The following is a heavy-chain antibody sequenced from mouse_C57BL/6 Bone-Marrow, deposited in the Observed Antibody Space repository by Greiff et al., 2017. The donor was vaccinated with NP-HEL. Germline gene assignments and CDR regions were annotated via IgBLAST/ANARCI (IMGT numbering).Heavy chain of an antibody. Sequence: EVQGVESGGDLVKPGGSLKLSCAASGFTFSSYGMSWVRQTPDKRLEWVATISSGGSYTYSPDSVQGRFTISRDNAKNTLYLKMSSLKSENTAMYYCARRDYYGSSSYWYFDVWGTGTTVTVSS. V-gene: IGHV5-6*01. D-gene: IGHD1-1*01. CDR2: ISSGGSYT. CDR3: ARRDYYGSSSYWYFDV. CDR1: GFTFSSYG. J-gene: IGHJ1*03.